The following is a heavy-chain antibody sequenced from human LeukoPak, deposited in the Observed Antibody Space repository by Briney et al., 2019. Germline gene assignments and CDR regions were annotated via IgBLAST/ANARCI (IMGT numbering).Heavy chain of an antibody. CDR2: IYYSGST. D-gene: IGHD3-3*01. CDR1: GGSISSYY. V-gene: IGHV4-30-4*08. J-gene: IGHJ5*02. Sequence: KPSETLSLTCTVSGGSISSYYWSWIRQPPGKGLEWIGYIYYSGSTYYNPSLKSRVTISVDTSKNQFSLKLSSVTAADTAVYYCAREYDFWSGYYHWGQGTLVTVSS. CDR3: AREYDFWSGYYH.